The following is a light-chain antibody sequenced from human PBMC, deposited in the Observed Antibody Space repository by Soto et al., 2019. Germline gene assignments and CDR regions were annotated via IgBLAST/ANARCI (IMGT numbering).Light chain of an antibody. Sequence: EIVLTQSPGTLSLSPGERATLSCRASQSVSSSYLAWYQQKPGQAPRLLIYGASSRATGIPDRFSGSRSGTRVTIPTSRLEPADFAVYYCHQYGSSPSCTFGQGTKLEIK. J-gene: IGKJ2*02. CDR2: GAS. CDR3: HQYGSSPSCT. CDR1: QSVSSSY. V-gene: IGKV3-20*01.